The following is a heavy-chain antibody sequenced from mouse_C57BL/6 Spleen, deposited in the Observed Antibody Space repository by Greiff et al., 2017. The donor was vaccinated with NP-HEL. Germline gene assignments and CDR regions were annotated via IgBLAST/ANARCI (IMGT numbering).Heavy chain of an antibody. D-gene: IGHD1-1*01. V-gene: IGHV1-22*01. CDR3: ARDPPFYDNAMDY. CDR1: GYTFTDYN. J-gene: IGHJ4*01. CDR2: INPNNGGT. Sequence: EVQLQQSGPELVKPGASVKMSCKASGYTFTDYNMHWVKQSHGKSLEWIGYINPNNGGTSYNQKFKGKATLTVNKSSSTAYMELRSLTSEDSAVYYCARDPPFYDNAMDYWGQGTSVTVSS.